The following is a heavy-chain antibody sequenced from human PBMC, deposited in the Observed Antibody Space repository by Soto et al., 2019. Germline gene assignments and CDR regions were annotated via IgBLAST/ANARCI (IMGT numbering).Heavy chain of an antibody. D-gene: IGHD2-2*01. CDR3: AKLDIVVVLGSSWFDP. CDR2: ISGDSGST. Sequence: PGGSLRLSCEASGFTFRSYAMSWVRQAPGKGLEWVSAISGDSGSTYYADSVRGRFSISRDNSKNTLYLQMNSPRAEDTAVYYCAKLDIVVVLGSSWFDPWGQGTLVTVSS. J-gene: IGHJ5*02. V-gene: IGHV3-23*01. CDR1: GFTFRSYA.